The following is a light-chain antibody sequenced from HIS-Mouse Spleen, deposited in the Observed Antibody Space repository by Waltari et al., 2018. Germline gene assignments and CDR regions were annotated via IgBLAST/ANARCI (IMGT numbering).Light chain of an antibody. CDR2: EGS. Sequence: QSALTQPASVSGSPGQSITISCPGTSSAVGSYNLVPWYQQHPGKAPKLMIYEGSKRPSGVSNRFSGSKSGNTASLTISGLQAEDEADYYCCSYAGSSTLVFGGGTKLTVL. CDR1: SSAVGSYNL. J-gene: IGLJ2*01. V-gene: IGLV2-23*01. CDR3: CSYAGSSTLV.